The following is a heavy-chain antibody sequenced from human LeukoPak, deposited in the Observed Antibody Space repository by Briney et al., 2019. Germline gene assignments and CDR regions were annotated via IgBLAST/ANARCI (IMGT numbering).Heavy chain of an antibody. CDR1: GFTFSSYG. Sequence: GRSLRLSCAASGFTFSSYGMHWVRQAPGKGLEWVAVISYDGSNKYYADSVKGRFTISRDNAKNSLFLEMNSLRVEDTAVYYCARDPFDLWGQGTRVTVSS. J-gene: IGHJ5*02. CDR2: ISYDGSNK. CDR3: ARDPFDL. V-gene: IGHV3-30*03.